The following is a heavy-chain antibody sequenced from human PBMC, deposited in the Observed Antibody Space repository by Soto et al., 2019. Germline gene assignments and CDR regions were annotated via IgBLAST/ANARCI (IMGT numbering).Heavy chain of an antibody. D-gene: IGHD2-15*01. CDR2: IIPIFGTA. V-gene: IGHV1-69*12. J-gene: IGHJ6*02. Sequence: QVQLVQSGAEVKKPGSSVKVSCKASGGTFSSYAISWVRRAPGQGLEWMGGIIPIFGTANYAQKFQGRVTITADESTSTAYMELSSLRSEDTAVYYCARGGYCSGGSCPSYYYYGMDVWGQRTTVTVSS. CDR3: ARGGYCSGGSCPSYYYYGMDV. CDR1: GGTFSSYA.